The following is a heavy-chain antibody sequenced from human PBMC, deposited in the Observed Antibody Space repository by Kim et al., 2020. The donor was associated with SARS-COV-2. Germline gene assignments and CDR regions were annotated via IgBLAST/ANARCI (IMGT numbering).Heavy chain of an antibody. V-gene: IGHV2-5*02. D-gene: IGHD3-10*01. CDR1: GFSLSTSGVG. Sequence: SGPTLVKPTQTLTLTCTFSGFSLSTSGVGVGWIRQPPGKALEWLALIYWDDDKRYSPSLKSRLTITKDTSKNQVVLTMTNMDPVDTATYYCAHSMRYGSGSYFRGSLYYYGMDVWGQGTTVTVSS. CDR3: AHSMRYGSGSYFRGSLYYYGMDV. J-gene: IGHJ6*02. CDR2: IYWDDDK.